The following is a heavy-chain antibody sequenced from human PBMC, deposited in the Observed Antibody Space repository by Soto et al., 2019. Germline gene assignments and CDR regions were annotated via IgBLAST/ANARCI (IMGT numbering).Heavy chain of an antibody. CDR3: AKDHWGGFDY. Sequence: EVQLLESGGGLVQPGGSLRLSCAASGFTFSTYAMNWVRQAPGKGLEWVSLITGSSVATYYADSVRGRFTISRDNSNNTLYLQMNSLRGEDTAVYYCAKDHWGGFDYWGQGTPVTVSS. V-gene: IGHV3-23*01. CDR2: ITGSSVAT. J-gene: IGHJ4*02. D-gene: IGHD3-16*01. CDR1: GFTFSTYA.